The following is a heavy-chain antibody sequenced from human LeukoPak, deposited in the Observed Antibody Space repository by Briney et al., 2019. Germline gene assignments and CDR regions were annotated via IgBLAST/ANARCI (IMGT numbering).Heavy chain of an antibody. CDR3: ARTMVRGVTYYYYGMDV. V-gene: IGHV1-69*04. CDR2: IIPILGIA. D-gene: IGHD3-10*01. CDR1: GGTFSSYA. Sequence: SVKVSCKASGGTFSSYAISWVRQAPGQGLEWMGRIIPILGIANYAQKFQGRVTITADESTSTAYMELSSLRSEDTAVYYCARTMVRGVTYYYYGMDVWGQGTTVTVSS. J-gene: IGHJ6*02.